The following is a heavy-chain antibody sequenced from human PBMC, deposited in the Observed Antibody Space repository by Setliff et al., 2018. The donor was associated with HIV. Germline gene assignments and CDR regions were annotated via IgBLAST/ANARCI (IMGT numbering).Heavy chain of an antibody. Sequence: GGSLRLSCTPSGFTFSSYWLHWVRQAPGKGLEWVGRIKSKTDGGTTDYAAPVKGRFTISRDDSKNTLYLQMNSLKTEDTAVYYCTSRYYYDSFLESGWGQGTLVTVSS. J-gene: IGHJ4*02. CDR1: GFTFSSYW. CDR3: TSRYYYDSFLESG. V-gene: IGHV3-15*01. D-gene: IGHD3-22*01. CDR2: IKSKTDGGTT.